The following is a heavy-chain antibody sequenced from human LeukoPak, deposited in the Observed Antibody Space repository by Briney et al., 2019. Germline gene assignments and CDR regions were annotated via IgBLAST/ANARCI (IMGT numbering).Heavy chain of an antibody. D-gene: IGHD3-22*01. J-gene: IGHJ4*02. CDR3: ARSQGYYYDSSGYLLYY. CDR1: GYTFTGYY. Sequence: ASVKVSCKASGYTFTGYYMHWVRQAPGQGLEWMGRINPNSGGTNYAQKFQGRVTMTRDTSISTAYMELSRLRSDDTAVYYCARSQGYYYDSSGYLLYYWGQGTLVTVSS. CDR2: INPNSGGT. V-gene: IGHV1-2*06.